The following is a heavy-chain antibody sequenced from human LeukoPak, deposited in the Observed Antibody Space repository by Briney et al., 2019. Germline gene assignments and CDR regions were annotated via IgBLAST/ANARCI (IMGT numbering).Heavy chain of an antibody. V-gene: IGHV3-33*01. Sequence: PGGSLRLSCAASGFTFTTYGMHWVRQAPGKGLEWVAVIRDEGTNTYYADSVKGRFTISRDNSKNMLYLQMNSLRAEDTAVYYCARGLYCTSTSCYFGGGNYYYYMDVWGKGTTVTVSS. J-gene: IGHJ6*03. CDR3: ARGLYCTSTSCYFGGGNYYYYMDV. D-gene: IGHD2-2*01. CDR2: IRDEGTNT. CDR1: GFTFTTYG.